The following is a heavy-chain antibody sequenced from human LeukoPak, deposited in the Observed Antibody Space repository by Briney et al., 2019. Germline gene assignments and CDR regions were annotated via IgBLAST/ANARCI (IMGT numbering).Heavy chain of an antibody. Sequence: GGSLRLSCAASGFTFSSYSMNWVRQAPGKGLEWVSYISSSSSTIYYADSVKGRFTISRDNAKNSLYLQMNSLRAEDTVLYYWARGVGATFHDAFDIWGQGTMVTVSS. CDR3: ARGVGATFHDAFDI. CDR1: GFTFSSYS. V-gene: IGHV3-48*01. CDR2: ISSSSSTI. D-gene: IGHD1-26*01. J-gene: IGHJ3*02.